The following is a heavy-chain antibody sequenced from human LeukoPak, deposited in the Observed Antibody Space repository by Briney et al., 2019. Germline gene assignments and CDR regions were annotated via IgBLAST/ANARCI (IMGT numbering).Heavy chain of an antibody. CDR3: ARLSILTGRWALHI. Sequence: PSETLSLTCAVYGGSFSGYYWSWIRQPPGKGLEWIGEINHSGSTNYNPSLKSRGTISVDTSKNQFSLKLSSVTAAETAVEYCARLSILTGRWALHIWRQNTRVTVSS. V-gene: IGHV4-34*01. D-gene: IGHD3-9*01. CDR1: GGSFSGYY. CDR2: INHSGST. J-gene: IGHJ3*02.